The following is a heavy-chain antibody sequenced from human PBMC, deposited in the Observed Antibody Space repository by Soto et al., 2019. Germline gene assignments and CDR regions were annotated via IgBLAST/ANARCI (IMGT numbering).Heavy chain of an antibody. CDR3: ARDRHYCSSTSCYKGGNWFDP. Sequence: QVQLVESGGGVVQPGRSLRLSCAASGFTFSSYAMHWVRQAPGKGLEWVAVISYDGSNKYYADSVKGRFTISRDNSKNALYLQMNSLRAEDTAVYYCARDRHYCSSTSCYKGGNWFDPWGQGTLVTVSS. V-gene: IGHV3-30-3*01. CDR2: ISYDGSNK. D-gene: IGHD2-2*02. J-gene: IGHJ5*02. CDR1: GFTFSSYA.